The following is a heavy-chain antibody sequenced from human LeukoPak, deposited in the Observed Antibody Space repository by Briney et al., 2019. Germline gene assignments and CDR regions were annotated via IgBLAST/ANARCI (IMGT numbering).Heavy chain of an antibody. V-gene: IGHV4-59*01. J-gene: IGHJ3*02. Sequence: PSETLSLTCTVSGGSISSYYWSWIRQPPGKGLEWIGYIHYSGSTNYNPPLKSRVTISVDTSKNQFSLKLSSVTAADTAVYYCARGSGYSYGYDAFDIWGQGTMVTVSS. D-gene: IGHD5-18*01. CDR2: IHYSGST. CDR3: ARGSGYSYGYDAFDI. CDR1: GGSISSYY.